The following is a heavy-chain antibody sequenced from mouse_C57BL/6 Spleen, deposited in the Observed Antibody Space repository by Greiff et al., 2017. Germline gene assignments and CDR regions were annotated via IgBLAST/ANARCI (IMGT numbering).Heavy chain of an antibody. V-gene: IGHV5-17*01. CDR3: ALTTVVATGAMDY. CDR1: GFTFSDYG. CDR2: ISSGSSTI. D-gene: IGHD1-1*01. Sequence: EVHLVESGGGLVKPGGSLKLSCAASGFTFSDYGMHWVRQAPEKGLEWVAYISSGSSTIYYADTVKGRFTISRDNAKNTLFLQMTSLRSVDTAMYYCALTTVVATGAMDYWGQGTSVTVSS. J-gene: IGHJ4*01.